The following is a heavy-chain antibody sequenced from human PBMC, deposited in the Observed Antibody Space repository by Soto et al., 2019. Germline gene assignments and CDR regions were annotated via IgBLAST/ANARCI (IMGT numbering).Heavy chain of an antibody. Sequence: EVRLLESGGGLVQPGGSLRLSCAASGFIFGSHAMAWVRQAPGKGLDWMSSITGASDATDYADSVQGRFTISRDNSKSTVYLQMTSLRAEDTAVYYCAEDWGGSWNREGYFEYWGQGTLVTVSS. J-gene: IGHJ4*02. CDR3: AEDWGGSWNREGYFEY. CDR1: GFIFGSHA. CDR2: ITGASDAT. V-gene: IGHV3-23*01. D-gene: IGHD6-13*01.